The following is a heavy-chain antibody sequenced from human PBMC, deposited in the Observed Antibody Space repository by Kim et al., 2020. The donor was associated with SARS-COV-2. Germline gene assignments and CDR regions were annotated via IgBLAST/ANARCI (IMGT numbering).Heavy chain of an antibody. Sequence: SLKISCAASGFTFDDYAMHWVRQAPGKGLEWVSGISWNSGSIGYADSVKGRFTISRDNAKNSLYLQMNSLRAEDTALYYCAKGTEVVPAAALDYWGQG. J-gene: IGHJ4*02. CDR1: GFTFDDYA. D-gene: IGHD2-2*01. CDR2: ISWNSGSI. CDR3: AKGTEVVPAAALDY. V-gene: IGHV3-9*01.